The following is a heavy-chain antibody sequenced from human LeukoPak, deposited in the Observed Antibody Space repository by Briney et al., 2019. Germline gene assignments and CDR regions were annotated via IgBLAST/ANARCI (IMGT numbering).Heavy chain of an antibody. J-gene: IGHJ5*02. CDR1: GYSISSGYY. D-gene: IGHD2-2*03. CDR2: IYHSGST. Sequence: SETLSLTCAVSGYSISSGYYWGWIRQPPGKGLEWIGSIYHSGSTYYNPSLKSRVTISVDTSKNQFSLKLSSVTAADTAVYYCARLMDWFDPWGPGTLVTVSS. CDR3: ARLMDWFDP. V-gene: IGHV4-38-2*01.